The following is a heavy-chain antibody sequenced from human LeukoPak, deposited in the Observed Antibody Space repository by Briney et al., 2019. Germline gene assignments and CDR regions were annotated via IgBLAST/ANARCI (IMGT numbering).Heavy chain of an antibody. Sequence: ASVKVSCKASGCTFTSYAMHWVRQAPGQRLEWMGWINAGNGNTKYSQKFQGRVTITRDTSASTAYMELSSLRSEDTAVYYCARAITASGWYLFLDYWGQGTLVTVSS. CDR1: GCTFTSYA. CDR3: ARAITASGWYLFLDY. D-gene: IGHD6-19*01. CDR2: INAGNGNT. V-gene: IGHV1-3*01. J-gene: IGHJ4*02.